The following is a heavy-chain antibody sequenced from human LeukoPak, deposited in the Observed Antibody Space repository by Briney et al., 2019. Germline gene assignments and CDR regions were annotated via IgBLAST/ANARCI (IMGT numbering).Heavy chain of an antibody. V-gene: IGHV3-74*01. CDR3: ARDGDSSGYCVNFDY. J-gene: IGHJ4*02. Sequence: GGSLRLSCAASGFPFSSYWMHWVRQVPGKGLVWVSRINGDGSSTSYADSVKGRFTISRDNAKNTLYLQMNGLRAEDTAVYYCARDGDSSGYCVNFDYWGQGALVTVSS. CDR2: INGDGSST. CDR1: GFPFSSYW. D-gene: IGHD3-22*01.